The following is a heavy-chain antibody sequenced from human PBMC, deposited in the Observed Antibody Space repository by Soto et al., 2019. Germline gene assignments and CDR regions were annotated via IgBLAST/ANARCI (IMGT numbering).Heavy chain of an antibody. D-gene: IGHD3-9*01. J-gene: IGHJ3*02. CDR2: IDDSGST. CDR3: ASSYYAILPGHFAFDI. CDR1: GGSISHFY. V-gene: IGHV4-59*01. Sequence: QVQLQESGPRLVKPSETLSLTCTVSGGSISHFYWSWIRQPPGKGLEWLGYIDDSGSTNYNPSLNHIFAVPMDTSQTPFSLNLSSVTAADTAVYFWASSYYAILPGHFAFDIWGHGTMVPVSS.